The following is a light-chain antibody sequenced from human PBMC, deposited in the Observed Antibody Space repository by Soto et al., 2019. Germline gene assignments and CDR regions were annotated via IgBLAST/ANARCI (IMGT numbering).Light chain of an antibody. CDR1: QSVSSSY. CDR2: GAS. V-gene: IGKV3-20*01. Sequence: EIVLTQSPDTLSLSPGERATLSCRASQSVSSSYLAWYQQKPGQAPRLLIYGASSRATGIPDRFSGSGSGTDFTLTISRLEPEDFAVYYCQQYGSSPPLTFGGGTKVEI. CDR3: QQYGSSPPLT. J-gene: IGKJ4*01.